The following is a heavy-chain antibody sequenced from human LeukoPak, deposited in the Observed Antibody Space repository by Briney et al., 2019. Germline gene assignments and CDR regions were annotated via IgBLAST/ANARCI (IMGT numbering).Heavy chain of an antibody. CDR1: GLTFSSYS. J-gene: IGHJ4*02. CDR2: ISSSSSAK. CDR3: ARESVTEYYFDY. Sequence: PGGSLRLSCAASGLTFSSYSINWVRQAPGKGLEWVSYISSSSSAKYYADSVKGRFTISRDNAKNSLYLQMNSLRAEDTAVYYCARESVTEYYFDYWGQGTLVTVSS. V-gene: IGHV3-48*01. D-gene: IGHD4-11*01.